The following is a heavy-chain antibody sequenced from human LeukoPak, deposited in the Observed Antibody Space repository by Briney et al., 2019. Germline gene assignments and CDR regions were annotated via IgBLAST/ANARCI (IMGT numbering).Heavy chain of an antibody. CDR3: ARDRYCSGGSCYSGHYFYYGMDV. J-gene: IGHJ6*02. V-gene: IGHV3-48*01. CDR1: GFTFNTNS. CDR2: ISFSGNTI. Sequence: GGSLRLSCAASGFTFNTNSMNWVRQAPGKGLEWVSYISFSGNTIYYADSVKGRFAVSRDSAKNSLYLQMNSLRAEDTAVYFCARDRYCSGGSCYSGHYFYYGMDVWGQGTTVTVFS. D-gene: IGHD2-15*01.